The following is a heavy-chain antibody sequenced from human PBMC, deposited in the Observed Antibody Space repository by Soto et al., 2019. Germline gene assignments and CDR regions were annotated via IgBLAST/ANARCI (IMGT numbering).Heavy chain of an antibody. V-gene: IGHV1-69*01. J-gene: IGHJ3*02. Sequence: QVQLVQSGAEVKKPGSSVKVSCKASGGTFSSYAISWVRQAPGQGLEWMGGIIPIFGTANYAQKFQGRVTITVVASTSTAYREMSSLRSEDTAVYYCERSPLRYCSGGSCYFDAFDIWGQGTMVTVSS. D-gene: IGHD2-15*01. CDR2: IIPIFGTA. CDR3: ERSPLRYCSGGSCYFDAFDI. CDR1: GGTFSSYA.